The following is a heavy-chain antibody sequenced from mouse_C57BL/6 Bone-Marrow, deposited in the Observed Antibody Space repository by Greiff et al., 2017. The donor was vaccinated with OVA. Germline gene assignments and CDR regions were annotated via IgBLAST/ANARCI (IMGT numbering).Heavy chain of an antibody. CDR1: GYTFTDYE. CDR2: IDPETGGT. CDR3: TRDYYGSSSGDY. D-gene: IGHD1-1*01. Sequence: QVQLQQSGAELVRPGASVTLSCKASGYTFTDYEMHWVKQTPVHGLEWIGAIDPETGGTAYNQKFKGKAILTADKSSSTAYMELRSLTSEDIAVYYCTRDYYGSSSGDYWGQGTTLTVSS. J-gene: IGHJ2*01. V-gene: IGHV1-15*01.